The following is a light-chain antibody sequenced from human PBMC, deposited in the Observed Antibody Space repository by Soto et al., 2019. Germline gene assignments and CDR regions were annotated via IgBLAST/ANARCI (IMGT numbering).Light chain of an antibody. CDR1: QGIRND. CDR2: AAS. V-gene: IGKV1-6*01. CDR3: LHDYNYPRT. Sequence: AIQMTQSPSSLSASVGDRVTITCRASQGIRNDLGWYRQKPGKAPELLIYAASTLQSGVPSRFSGSGSGTDFTLTISSLQPEDFATYYWLHDYNYPRTFGQGTKVEI. J-gene: IGKJ1*01.